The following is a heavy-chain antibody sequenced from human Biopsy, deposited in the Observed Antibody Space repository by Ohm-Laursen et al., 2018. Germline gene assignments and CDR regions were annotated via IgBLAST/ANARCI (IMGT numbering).Heavy chain of an antibody. CDR2: IRHSGST. D-gene: IGHD2-8*01. V-gene: IGHV4-34*01. CDR3: ARGMRYCTNAVCYKSGSGSYYRYYYGMDV. Sequence: GTLSLTCAVYVGSFSGYYWSWIRQPPGKGLEWIGEIRHSGSTNYNPSLKSRVTISVDTSKNQFSLKLSSVTAADTAVYYCARGMRYCTNAVCYKSGSGSYYRYYYGMDVWGQGTTVTVSS. CDR1: VGSFSGYY. J-gene: IGHJ6*02.